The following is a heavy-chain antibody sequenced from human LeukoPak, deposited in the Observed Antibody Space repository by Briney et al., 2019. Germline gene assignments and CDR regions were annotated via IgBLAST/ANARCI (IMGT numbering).Heavy chain of an antibody. V-gene: IGHV1-3*04. CDR2: ISTGSANR. J-gene: IGHJ4*02. D-gene: IGHD1-26*01. CDR1: GYTFTYYV. CDR3: ARNRGSYLVPY. Sequence: ASVKVSCKASGYTFTYYVIHWVRQAPGQRLEWMGWISTGSANRKYSQKFQGRVTFTRDTSASIVYMDLSSLRSEDTALYYCARNRGSYLVPYWGQGTLVTVSP.